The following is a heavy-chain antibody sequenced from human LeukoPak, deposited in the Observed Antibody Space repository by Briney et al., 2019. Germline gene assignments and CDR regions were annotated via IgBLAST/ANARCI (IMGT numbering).Heavy chain of an antibody. CDR3: AKDLDSSGYYLTFDY. Sequence: GGSLRLSCAASGFTFSSYAMSWVRQAPGKGLEWVSAISGSGGSTYYAGSVKGRFTISRGNSKNTLYLQMNSLRAEDTAVYYCAKDLDSSGYYLTFDYWGQGTLVTVSS. J-gene: IGHJ4*02. CDR1: GFTFSSYA. V-gene: IGHV3-23*01. CDR2: ISGSGGST. D-gene: IGHD3-22*01.